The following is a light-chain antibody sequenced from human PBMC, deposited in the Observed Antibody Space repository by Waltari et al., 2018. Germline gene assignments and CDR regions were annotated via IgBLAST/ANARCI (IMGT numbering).Light chain of an antibody. CDR1: SSDVGGYNS. J-gene: IGLJ3*02. V-gene: IGLV2-8*01. Sequence: QSALTQPPSASGSPGQSVTISCTGTSSDVGGYNSVSWYQQHPGKAPNLMLYEVTKRPSGVPARFSASRSGNTASLIVSGRQAGDEADYHCSSYADSDNLVFGGGTKLTVL. CDR3: SSYADSDNLV. CDR2: EVT.